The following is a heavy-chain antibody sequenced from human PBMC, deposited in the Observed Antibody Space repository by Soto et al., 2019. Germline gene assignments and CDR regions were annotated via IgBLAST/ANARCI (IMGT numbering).Heavy chain of an antibody. CDR2: ISWNSGSI. V-gene: IGHV3-9*01. D-gene: IGHD2-2*01. Sequence: EVQLVESGGGLVQPGRSLRLSCAASGFTFDDYAMHWVRQAPGKGLEWVSGISWNSGSIGYVDSVKGRFTISRDNAKNSLYLQMNSLRAEDTALYYCAKSTCSSTSCYWFDYWGQGTLVTVSS. J-gene: IGHJ4*02. CDR3: AKSTCSSTSCYWFDY. CDR1: GFTFDDYA.